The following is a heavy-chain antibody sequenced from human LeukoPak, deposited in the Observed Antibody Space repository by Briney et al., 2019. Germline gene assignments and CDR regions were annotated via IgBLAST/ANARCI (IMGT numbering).Heavy chain of an antibody. CDR1: GFTFINYA. CDR3: AKYLRSGSFYDY. Sequence: GGSLRLSCAASGFTFINYAMSWVRQAPGKGLEWVSTISGSGGSTYYADSVKGRFTISRDNSKNTLHLQMNTLRAEDTAVYYCAKYLRSGSFYDYWGQGALVTVSS. J-gene: IGHJ4*02. D-gene: IGHD1-26*01. CDR2: ISGSGGST. V-gene: IGHV3-23*01.